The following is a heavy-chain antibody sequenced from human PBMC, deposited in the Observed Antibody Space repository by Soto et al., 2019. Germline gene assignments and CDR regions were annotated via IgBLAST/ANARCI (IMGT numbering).Heavy chain of an antibody. Sequence: PGGSLRLSCAASGFTLRTYTMNWVRPAPGKGLEWVSSISISSSDRYYADSVRGRFTISRDNAKNALYLQMNSLRADDTAVYFCVRGMNPLFGGQGTLVTVS. CDR1: GFTLRTYT. CDR2: ISISSSDR. J-gene: IGHJ4*01. V-gene: IGHV3-21*06. CDR3: VRGMNPLF.